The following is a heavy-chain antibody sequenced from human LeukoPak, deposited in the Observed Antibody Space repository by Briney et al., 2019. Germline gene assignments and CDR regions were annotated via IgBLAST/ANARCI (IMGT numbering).Heavy chain of an antibody. CDR3: ASGEDPATYYYYYGMDV. CDR2: ISYDGSNK. CDR1: GFTFSSYS. J-gene: IGHJ6*02. Sequence: GGSLRLSCAASGFTFSSYSMNWVRQAPGKGLEWVAVISYDGSNKYYADSVKGRFTISRDNSKNTLYLQMNSLRAEDTAVYYCASGEDPATYYYYYGMDVWGQGTTVTVSS. V-gene: IGHV3-30*03.